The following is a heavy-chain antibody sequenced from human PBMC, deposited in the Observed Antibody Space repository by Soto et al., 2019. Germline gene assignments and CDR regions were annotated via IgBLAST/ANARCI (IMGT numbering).Heavy chain of an antibody. J-gene: IGHJ4*02. CDR1: GFTFSSYG. V-gene: IGHV3-30*18. CDR3: AKWRYSGYDPAPAYFDY. Sequence: GGSLRLSCAASGFTFSSYGMHWVRQAPGKGPEWVAVISYDGSNKYYADSVKGRFTISRDNSKNTLYLQMNSLRAEDTAVYYCAKWRYSGYDPAPAYFDYWGQGTLVTVSS. CDR2: ISYDGSNK. D-gene: IGHD5-12*01.